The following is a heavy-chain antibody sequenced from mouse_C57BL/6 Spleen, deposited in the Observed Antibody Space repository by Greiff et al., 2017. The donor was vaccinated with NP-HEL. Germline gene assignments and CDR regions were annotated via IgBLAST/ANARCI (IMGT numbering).Heavy chain of an antibody. Sequence: VQLQQPGAELVRPGTSVKVSCKASGYAFTNYLIEWVKQRPGQGLEWIGVINPGSGGTNYNEKFKGKATLTADKSSSTAYMQLSSLTSEDSAVYFCARDTTVVAGAMGCWGQGTSVTVAS. V-gene: IGHV1-54*01. CDR1: GYAFTNYL. CDR2: INPGSGGT. CDR3: ARDTTVVAGAMGC. D-gene: IGHD1-1*01. J-gene: IGHJ4*01.